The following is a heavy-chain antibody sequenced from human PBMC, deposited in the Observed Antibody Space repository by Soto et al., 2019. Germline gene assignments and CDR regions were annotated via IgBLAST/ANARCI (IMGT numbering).Heavy chain of an antibody. D-gene: IGHD2-15*01. CDR2: IYYSGST. V-gene: IGHV4-59*01. J-gene: IGHJ4*02. CDR3: ARGGAVVVAATGVSDY. CDR1: GGSISSYY. Sequence: SETLSLTCTVSGGSISSYYWSWIRQPPGKGLEWIGYIYYSGSTNYNPSLKGRVTISVDTSKNQFSLKLSSVTAADTAVYYCARGGAVVVAATGVSDYWGQGTLVTGS.